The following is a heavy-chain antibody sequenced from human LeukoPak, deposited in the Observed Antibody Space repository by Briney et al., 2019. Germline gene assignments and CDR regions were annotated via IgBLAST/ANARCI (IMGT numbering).Heavy chain of an antibody. CDR2: INPNSGDT. Sequence: ASVTVSCKASGYTFTVHYMYWVRQAPGQGLEWMGWINPNSGDTNYAQKFQGRVTMTRDTSISTAYMDLNRLTSDDTAVYYCARRLTTSQDLDYWGQGTLVTVSS. D-gene: IGHD2-2*01. J-gene: IGHJ4*02. CDR1: GYTFTVHY. CDR3: ARRLTTSQDLDY. V-gene: IGHV1-2*02.